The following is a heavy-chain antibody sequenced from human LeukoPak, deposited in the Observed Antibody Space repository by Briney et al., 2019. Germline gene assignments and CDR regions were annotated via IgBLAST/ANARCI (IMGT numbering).Heavy chain of an antibody. J-gene: IGHJ3*02. CDR1: GGSISSYY. CDR3: AGARRGYSSSVDAFDI. Sequence: PSETLSLTCTVSGGSISSYYWSWIRQPPGKGLEWIGYIYYSGSTNYNPSLKSRVTIAVDTSKNQFSLKLSSVTAADTAVYYCAGARRGYSSSVDAFDIWGQGTMVTVSS. CDR2: IYYSGST. D-gene: IGHD6-6*01. V-gene: IGHV4-59*01.